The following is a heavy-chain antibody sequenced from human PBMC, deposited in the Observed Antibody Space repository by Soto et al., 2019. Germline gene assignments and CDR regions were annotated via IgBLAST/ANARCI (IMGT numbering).Heavy chain of an antibody. CDR3: ARPRPSEYDSGGGGVHFDY. Sequence: QVQLVQSGAEVKKPGASVKVSCKASGYTFTSYGISWVRQAPGQGLEWMGWISAYNGNTNYAQKLQGRVTMTTDTPTSTAYMGRGGLRSDDTAVYYCARPRPSEYDSGGGGVHFDYWGQGTLVTVSS. CDR2: ISAYNGNT. D-gene: IGHD3-22*01. V-gene: IGHV1-18*01. J-gene: IGHJ4*02. CDR1: GYTFTSYG.